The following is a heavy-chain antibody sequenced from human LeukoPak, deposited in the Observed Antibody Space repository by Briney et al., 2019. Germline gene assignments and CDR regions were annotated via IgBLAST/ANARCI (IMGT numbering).Heavy chain of an antibody. CDR2: IYYSGST. CDR3: ARVIAVAGYYYYYYMDV. D-gene: IGHD6-19*01. V-gene: IGHV4-30-4*08. J-gene: IGHJ6*03. CDR1: GGSISSGDYY. Sequence: SQTLSLTCTVSGGSISSGDYYWSWIRQPPGKGLEWIGYIYYSGSTYYNPSLKSRVIISVDTSKNQFSLKLSSVTAADTAVYYYARVIAVAGYYYYYYMDVWGKGTTVTVSS.